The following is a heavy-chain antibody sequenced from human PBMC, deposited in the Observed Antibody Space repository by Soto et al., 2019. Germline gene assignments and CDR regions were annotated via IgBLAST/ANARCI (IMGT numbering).Heavy chain of an antibody. CDR3: AGGYCSSTSCSLYYYYGMDV. V-gene: IGHV4-34*01. CDR1: GGSFSGYY. D-gene: IGHD2-2*01. Sequence: SETLSLTCAVYGGSFSGYYWSWIRQPPGKWLEWIGEINHSGSTNYNPSLKSRVTISVDTSKNQFSLKLSSVTAADTAVYYCAGGYCSSTSCSLYYYYGMDVCGQGTTVTVSS. CDR2: INHSGST. J-gene: IGHJ6*02.